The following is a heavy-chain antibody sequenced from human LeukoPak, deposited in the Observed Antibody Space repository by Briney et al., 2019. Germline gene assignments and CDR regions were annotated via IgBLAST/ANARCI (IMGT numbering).Heavy chain of an antibody. CDR3: ARGSYCGGDCYYNNWFDP. J-gene: IGHJ5*02. CDR1: GYTFTGYY. V-gene: IGHV1-2*02. Sequence: GASVKVSCKASGYTFTGYYMHWVRQAPGQGLEWMGWINPNSGGTNYAQKFQGRVTMTRDTSISTAYMELSSLRSDDTAVYYCARGSYCGGDCYYNNWFDPWGQGTLVTVSS. CDR2: INPNSGGT. D-gene: IGHD2-21*02.